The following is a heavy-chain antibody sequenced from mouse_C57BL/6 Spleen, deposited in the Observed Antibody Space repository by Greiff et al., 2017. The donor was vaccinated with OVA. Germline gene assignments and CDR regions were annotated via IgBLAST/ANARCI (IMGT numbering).Heavy chain of an antibody. Sequence: VQLKESGGGLVKPGGSLKLSCAASGFTFSSYAMSWVRQTPEKRLEWVATISDGGSYTYYPDNVKGRFTISRDNAKNNLYLQMSHLKSEDTAMYYCATSNYGAMDYWGQGTSVTVSS. CDR2: ISDGGSYT. J-gene: IGHJ4*01. CDR3: ATSNYGAMDY. CDR1: GFTFSSYA. V-gene: IGHV5-4*01. D-gene: IGHD2-5*01.